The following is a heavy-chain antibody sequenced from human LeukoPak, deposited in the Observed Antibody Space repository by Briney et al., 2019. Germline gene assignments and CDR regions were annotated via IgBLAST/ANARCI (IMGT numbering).Heavy chain of an antibody. D-gene: IGHD3-10*01. CDR1: GFEFNVYG. V-gene: IGHV3-23*01. CDR2: ISGRGDST. CDR3: AKDDSALWFGELSHYFNW. J-gene: IGHJ4*02. Sequence: GGSLRLSCAASGFEFNVYGMNWVRQAPGKGLEWVSSISGRGDSTSYADSVKGRFIISRDISKNTLYLQMNSLRADDTAVYYCAKDDSALWFGELSHYFNWWGQGTLVTVSS.